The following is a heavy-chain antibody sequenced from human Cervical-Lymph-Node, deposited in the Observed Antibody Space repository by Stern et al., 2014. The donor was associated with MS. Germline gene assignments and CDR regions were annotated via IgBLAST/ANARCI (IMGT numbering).Heavy chain of an antibody. CDR3: ARGVVSNRATATLHNLFDP. Sequence: QVQLVQSGAEVKKPGSSVNVSCMASGGTFSSSYAITWMRQAPGQGLEWMGRLIPFLGLPYYAQKFQGRVTITADTSTNTAYMGLNSLTSEDTAVYYCARGVVSNRATATLHNLFDPWGQGTLVTVSS. V-gene: IGHV1-69*04. J-gene: IGHJ5*02. CDR1: GGTFSSSYA. CDR2: LIPFLGLP. D-gene: IGHD1-1*01.